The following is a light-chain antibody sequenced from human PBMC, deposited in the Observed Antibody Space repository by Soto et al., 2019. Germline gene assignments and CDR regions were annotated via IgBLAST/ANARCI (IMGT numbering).Light chain of an antibody. Sequence: QSALTQPASVSGSPGQSITISCTGSSSDIGAYNYVSWFQQYPGKAPKLIISEVSNRPSGVSNHFSGSKSGTAASLTISGLQTEDEADYFCFSFTTDWTHVFGTGTKLTVL. V-gene: IGLV2-14*01. CDR1: SSDIGAYNY. J-gene: IGLJ1*01. CDR2: EVS. CDR3: FSFTTDWTHV.